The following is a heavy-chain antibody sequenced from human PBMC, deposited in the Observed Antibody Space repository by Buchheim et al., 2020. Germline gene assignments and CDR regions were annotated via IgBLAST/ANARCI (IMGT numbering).Heavy chain of an antibody. V-gene: IGHV4-30-4*01. CDR3: ARASGYYGSGNCYRLNLNWIDP. CDR2: IYNTGST. CDR1: GGSMSNGDYY. D-gene: IGHD3-10*01. Sequence: QVQLQESGPGLVKPSQTLSLTCNVSGGSMSNGDYYWSWIRQPPGGGLEWIGYIYNTGSTDYNPSLKSRLTISLDTSKSQFSLKLTSVTAADTAVYYCARASGYYGSGNCYRLNLNWIDPWGQGTL. J-gene: IGHJ5*02.